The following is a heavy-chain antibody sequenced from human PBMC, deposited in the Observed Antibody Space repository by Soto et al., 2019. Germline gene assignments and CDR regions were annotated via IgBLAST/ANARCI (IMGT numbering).Heavy chain of an antibody. J-gene: IGHJ6*02. V-gene: IGHV1-8*01. D-gene: IGHD6-6*01. CDR2: MNPNSGNT. CDR3: ARDLQPQGGSSPTRGMDV. Sequence: GASVKVSCKASGYTFTSYDINWVRRATGQGLEWRGWMNPNSGNTGYTQKFQGRVTMTRNTSTSTAYMELSSLRSEDTAVYYCARDLQPQGGSSPTRGMDVWGQGTTVTVSS. CDR1: GYTFTSYD.